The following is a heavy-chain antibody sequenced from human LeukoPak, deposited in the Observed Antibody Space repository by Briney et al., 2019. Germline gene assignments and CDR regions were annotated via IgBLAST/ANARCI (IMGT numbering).Heavy chain of an antibody. J-gene: IGHJ4*02. Sequence: GGSLRLSCAASGFTFNSYWVHWVRQAPGKGLVWVSRINNDGTSTSYADSVKGRFTISRDNAKSTLYLQMNSLRAEDTAVYYCAREGGYSSGPDYWGQGALVTVSS. CDR2: INNDGTST. D-gene: IGHD5-18*01. CDR3: AREGGYSSGPDY. V-gene: IGHV3-74*01. CDR1: GFTFNSYW.